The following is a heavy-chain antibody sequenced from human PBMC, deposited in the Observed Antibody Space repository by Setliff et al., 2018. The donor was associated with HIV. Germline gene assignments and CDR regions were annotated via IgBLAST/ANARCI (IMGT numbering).Heavy chain of an antibody. CDR2: MNPDSGNT. J-gene: IGHJ3*02. D-gene: IGHD2-21*01. CDR3: ARGSMSMVMFILVSAFDI. V-gene: IGHV1-8*02. CDR1: GYSFTTHD. Sequence: ASVKVSCKASGYSFTTHDSNWVRQSPGQGLEWMGWMNPDSGNTFYAQKFKGRVTMTRDTSTNTAYMELSSLTSDDTAVYFCARGSMSMVMFILVSAFDIWGQGTLVTVSS.